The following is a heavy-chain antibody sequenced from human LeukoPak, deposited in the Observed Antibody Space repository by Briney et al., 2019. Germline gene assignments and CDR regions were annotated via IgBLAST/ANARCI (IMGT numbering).Heavy chain of an antibody. V-gene: IGHV4-39*07. CDR1: GGSISSSSYY. Sequence: PSETLFLTCTVPGGSISSSSYYWGWIRQPPGKGLEWIGSIHYSGSTYYNPSLKSRVTISVDTSKNQFSLKLSSVTAADTAVYYCARELAYYYYMDVWGKGTTVTVSS. CDR2: IHYSGST. CDR3: ARELAYYYYMDV. J-gene: IGHJ6*03.